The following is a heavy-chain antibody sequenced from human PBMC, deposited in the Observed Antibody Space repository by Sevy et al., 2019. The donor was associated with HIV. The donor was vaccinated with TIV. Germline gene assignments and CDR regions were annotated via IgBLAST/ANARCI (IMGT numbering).Heavy chain of an antibody. CDR3: AKAGYSGSYSGMDV. Sequence: GGSLRLSCAASGFTVSNYAVNWVRQAPGKGLEWVSTISSSGASTNYADSVKGRLTISRDNSKSMLYLQLNSLRAEDTAIYYCAKAGYSGSYSGMDVWGQGTTVTVFS. D-gene: IGHD1-26*01. CDR2: ISSSGAST. V-gene: IGHV3-23*01. J-gene: IGHJ6*02. CDR1: GFTVSNYA.